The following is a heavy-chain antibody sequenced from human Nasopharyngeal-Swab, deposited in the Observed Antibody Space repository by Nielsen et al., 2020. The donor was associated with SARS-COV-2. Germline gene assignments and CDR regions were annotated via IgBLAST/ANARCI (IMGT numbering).Heavy chain of an antibody. D-gene: IGHD3-16*02. CDR1: GFTFSDHC. Sequence: GESLKISCAASGFTFSDHCMSWIRQAPGKGLEWVSYISSSGSTIYYADSVKGRFTISRDNAKNSLYLQMNSLRAEDTAVYYCARAHGDYDYVWGSYRYTPETLDYWGQGTLVTVSS. CDR2: ISSSGSTI. V-gene: IGHV3-11*04. CDR3: ARAHGDYDYVWGSYRYTPETLDY. J-gene: IGHJ4*02.